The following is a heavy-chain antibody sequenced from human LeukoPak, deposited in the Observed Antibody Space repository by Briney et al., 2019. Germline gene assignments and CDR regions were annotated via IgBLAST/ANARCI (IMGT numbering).Heavy chain of an antibody. CDR3: AGVKGAYYYDSSGYYWDAFDI. Sequence: GASVKVSCKASGYTFTSYGISWVRQAPGQGLEWMGWISAYNGNTNYAQKLQGRVTMTTDTSTSPAYMELRSLRSDDTAVYYCAGVKGAYYYDSSGYYWDAFDIWGQGTMVTVSS. CDR1: GYTFTSYG. J-gene: IGHJ3*02. CDR2: ISAYNGNT. D-gene: IGHD3-22*01. V-gene: IGHV1-18*01.